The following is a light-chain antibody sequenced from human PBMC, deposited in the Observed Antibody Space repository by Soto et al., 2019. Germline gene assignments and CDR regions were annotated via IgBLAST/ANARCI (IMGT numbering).Light chain of an antibody. CDR3: SSYAGSNNYV. J-gene: IGLJ1*01. V-gene: IGLV2-8*01. Sequence: QSALTQPPSASGSPGQSVTISCTGTSSDVGGYDFVSWYQQHPGKAHKLMIYEVNKRPSGVPDRFSGSKSGNTASLTVSGLQAEDEADYYCSSYAGSNNYVFGTGTKLTVL. CDR2: EVN. CDR1: SSDVGGYDF.